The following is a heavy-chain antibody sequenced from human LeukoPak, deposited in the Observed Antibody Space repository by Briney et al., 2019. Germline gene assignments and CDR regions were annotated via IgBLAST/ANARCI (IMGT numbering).Heavy chain of an antibody. CDR1: GYTFTGYY. D-gene: IGHD3-22*01. CDR2: INPNSGGT. Sequence: GASVKVSCKASGYTFTGYYMHWVRQAPGQGLEWMGWINPNSGGTNYAQKFQGRVTMTRDTSISTAYMELSRLRSDDTAVYYCARDRSGYYYKNWFDPWGQGTLVTVSS. V-gene: IGHV1-2*02. CDR3: ARDRSGYYYKNWFDP. J-gene: IGHJ5*02.